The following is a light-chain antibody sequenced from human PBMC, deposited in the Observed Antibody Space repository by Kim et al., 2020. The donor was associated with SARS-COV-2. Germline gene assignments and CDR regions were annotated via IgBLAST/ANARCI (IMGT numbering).Light chain of an antibody. J-gene: IGLJ3*02. CDR1: YLGDKY. CDR3: QAWDSSTAWV. CDR2: QDT. V-gene: IGLV3-1*01. Sequence: SYELTQPPSVSVSPGQTASILCSGDYLGDKYVSWYQQKSGQSPVLVIFQDTKRPSGIPERFSASNSGNTATLTISGTQALDEADYYCQAWDSSTAWVFGGGTQLTVL.